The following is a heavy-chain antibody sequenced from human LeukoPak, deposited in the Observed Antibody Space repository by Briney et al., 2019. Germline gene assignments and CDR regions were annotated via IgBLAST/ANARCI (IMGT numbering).Heavy chain of an antibody. CDR3: ARGDYYDSSVYYYD. Sequence: ASVKVSCKASGYTFTGYYIHWVRQAPGQGREWMGWINPNSGGTNSAQKFQGRVTMTRDTSISTAYMDLSSLRSDDTAVYYCARGDYYDSSVYYYDWGQGTLVTVSS. D-gene: IGHD3-22*01. CDR1: GYTFTGYY. V-gene: IGHV1-2*02. CDR2: INPNSGGT. J-gene: IGHJ4*02.